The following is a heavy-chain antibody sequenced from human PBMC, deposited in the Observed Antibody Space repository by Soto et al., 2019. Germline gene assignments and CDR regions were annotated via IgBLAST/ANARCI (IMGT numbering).Heavy chain of an antibody. CDR1: GYTFITYG. CDR3: AIDRHTSSIRTRDYYYAMDV. Sequence: QVQLVKSGAEVKKPGASVKVSCKASGYTFITYGISWVRQAPGQGLEWMGWISSYNGNTNYAQKLQGRVTKTTDTSTTTAYRELRTLRSDDTAVYYWAIDRHTSSIRTRDYYYAMDVWGQGTTVTVSS. D-gene: IGHD6-6*01. CDR2: ISSYNGNT. J-gene: IGHJ6*02. V-gene: IGHV1-18*01.